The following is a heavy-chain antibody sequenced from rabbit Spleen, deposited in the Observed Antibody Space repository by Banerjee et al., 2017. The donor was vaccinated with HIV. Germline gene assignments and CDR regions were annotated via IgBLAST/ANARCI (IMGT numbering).Heavy chain of an antibody. Sequence: ESGGGLVKPGASLTLTCKASGVSFSSGYDMCWVRQAPGKGLEWIACIYTGNSKTYYASWAKGRFTISKTSSTTVTLQMTSLTVADTATYFCARDAGRGDYIDGVFNLWGPGTLVTVS. J-gene: IGHJ4*01. V-gene: IGHV1S40*01. CDR1: GVSFSSGYD. CDR2: IYTGNSKT. D-gene: IGHD8-1*01. CDR3: ARDAGRGDYIDGVFNL.